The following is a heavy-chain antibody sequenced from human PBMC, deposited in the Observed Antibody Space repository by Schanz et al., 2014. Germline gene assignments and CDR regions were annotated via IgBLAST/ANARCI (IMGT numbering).Heavy chain of an antibody. CDR2: ISGSSSTK. J-gene: IGHJ4*02. CDR1: GFTFISYD. Sequence: AQLVESGGGVVQPGRSLRLSCVASGFTFISYDIHWVRQAPGKGLEWVSYISGSSSTKYYADSVKGRFTISRDNGKKSLYLQMNSLRVEDTAVYYCARGPIPIQGVPMDFWGQGTLXTVSS. V-gene: IGHV3-48*01. CDR3: ARGPIPIQGVPMDF. D-gene: IGHD3-10*01.